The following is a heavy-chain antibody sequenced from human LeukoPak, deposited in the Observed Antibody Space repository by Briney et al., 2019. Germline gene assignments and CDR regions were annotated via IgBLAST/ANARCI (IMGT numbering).Heavy chain of an antibody. J-gene: IGHJ4*02. CDR2: INPNSGGT. V-gene: IGHV1-2*02. D-gene: IGHD5-18*01. Sequence: ASVKVSCKASGYTFTGYYMHWVRQAPGQGLEWMGWINPNSGGTNYAQKFQGRVTMTRDTSISTAYMELSRLRPDDTAVYYCARDHGCSYGYSRFSDYWGQGTLVTVSS. CDR1: GYTFTGYY. CDR3: ARDHGCSYGYSRFSDY.